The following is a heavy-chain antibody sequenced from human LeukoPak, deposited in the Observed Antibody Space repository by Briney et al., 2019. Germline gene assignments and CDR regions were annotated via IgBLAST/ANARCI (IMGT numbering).Heavy chain of an antibody. D-gene: IGHD6-6*01. V-gene: IGHV1-8*01. CDR1: GYTFTSYD. Sequence: GASVKVSCKASGYTFTSYDINWVRQATGQGLEWMGWMNPNSGNTGYAQKFQGRVTMTRNTSISTAYMELSSLRSEDTAVYYCARAYSSSYYYYGTDVWGQGTTVTVSS. CDR3: ARAYSSSYYYYGTDV. CDR2: MNPNSGNT. J-gene: IGHJ6*02.